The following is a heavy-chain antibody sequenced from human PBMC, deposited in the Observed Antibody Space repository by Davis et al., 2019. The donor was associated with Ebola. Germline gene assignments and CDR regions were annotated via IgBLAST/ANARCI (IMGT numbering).Heavy chain of an antibody. D-gene: IGHD3-10*01. V-gene: IGHV1-2*02. Sequence: ASVKVSCKASGYPFTGYYINWVRQAPGQGLEWMGWVNPNSGVTRSAQKFQDRVTMTRDTSIGTAYMELDRLRSDDTAVYYCAKDGRAYYYGMDVWGQGTTITVSS. CDR1: GYPFTGYY. CDR3: AKDGRAYYYGMDV. J-gene: IGHJ6*02. CDR2: VNPNSGVT.